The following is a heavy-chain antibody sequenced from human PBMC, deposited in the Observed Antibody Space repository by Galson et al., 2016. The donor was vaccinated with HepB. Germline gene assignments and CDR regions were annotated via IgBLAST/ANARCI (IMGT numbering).Heavy chain of an antibody. Sequence: QSGAEVKKPGESLKISCKGSGYTFTNYWIGWLRQMPGKGLEWMGITYPDDSDTRYSLSFQGQVTISADKSISTAYLQWSSLKASDTAMYYCARQSEDCGSDYYYAFDIWGRGTMVTVSS. CDR3: ARQSEDCGSDYYYAFDI. CDR1: GYTFTNYW. CDR2: TYPDDSDT. D-gene: IGHD2-21*02. V-gene: IGHV5-51*01. J-gene: IGHJ3*02.